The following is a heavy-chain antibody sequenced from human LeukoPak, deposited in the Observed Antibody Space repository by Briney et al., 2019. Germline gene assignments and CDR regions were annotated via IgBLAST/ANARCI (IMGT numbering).Heavy chain of an antibody. CDR2: INLDGSQK. J-gene: IGHJ4*02. V-gene: IGHV3-7*01. CDR1: GFTFSSYA. Sequence: GGSLRLSCAVSGFTFSSYAMNWVRQAPGKGPEWVANINLDGSQKYYVDSVKGRFTISRDNAENSLYLQMNSLRAEDTALYYCARKRPNYFDYWGQGTLVTVSS. CDR3: ARKRPNYFDY.